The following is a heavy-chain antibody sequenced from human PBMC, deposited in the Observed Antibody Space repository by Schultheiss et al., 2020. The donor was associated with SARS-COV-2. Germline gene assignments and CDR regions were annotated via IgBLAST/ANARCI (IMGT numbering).Heavy chain of an antibody. Sequence: GGSLRLSCAASGFTFSSYWMSWVRQAPGKGLEWVANIKQDGSEKYYVDSVKGRFTISRDNAKNSLYLQMNSLRAEDTAVYYCARGYSSSFRYFDYWGQGTLVTVSS. V-gene: IGHV3-7*01. D-gene: IGHD6-6*01. J-gene: IGHJ4*02. CDR2: IKQDGSEK. CDR3: ARGYSSSFRYFDY. CDR1: GFTFSSYW.